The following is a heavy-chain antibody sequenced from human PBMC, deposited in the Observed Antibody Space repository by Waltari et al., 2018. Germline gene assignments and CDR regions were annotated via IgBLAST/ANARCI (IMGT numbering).Heavy chain of an antibody. CDR3: ARARGSSWQRVGATTAYYFDY. CDR2: INHSGST. J-gene: IGHJ4*02. D-gene: IGHD1-26*01. CDR1: GGSFSGYY. V-gene: IGHV4-34*01. Sequence: QVQLQQWGAGLLKPSETLSLTCAVYGGSFSGYYWSWIRQPPGKGLEWIGEINHSGSTNYNPSLKSRVTISVDTSKNQFSLKLSSVTAADTAVYYCARARGSSWQRVGATTAYYFDYWGQGTLVTVSS.